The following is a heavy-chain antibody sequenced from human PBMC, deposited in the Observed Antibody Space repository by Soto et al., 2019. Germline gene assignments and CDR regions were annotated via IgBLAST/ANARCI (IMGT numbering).Heavy chain of an antibody. CDR3: TTDSYSTMIVVRFDY. Sequence: SETLSLTCTVSGGSISSNDHYWSWIRQHPEKGLEWIGYIYYSGSTYYNPSLKSRVTISVDTSKNQFSLKLSSVTAADTAVYYCTTDSYSTMIVVRFDYWGHGTLVTVSS. J-gene: IGHJ4*01. V-gene: IGHV4-31*03. D-gene: IGHD3-22*01. CDR1: GGSISSNDHY. CDR2: IYYSGST.